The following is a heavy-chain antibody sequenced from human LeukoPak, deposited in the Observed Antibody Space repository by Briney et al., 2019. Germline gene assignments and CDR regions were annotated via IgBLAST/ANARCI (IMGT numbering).Heavy chain of an antibody. D-gene: IGHD6-19*01. CDR3: ARDRWLGIAKGAFDI. V-gene: IGHV4-61*02. CDR2: IYTSGST. J-gene: IGHJ3*02. Sequence: SETLSLTCTVSGSSISSGSYYWSWIRQPAGKGLEWIGRIYTSGSTNYNPSLKSRVTISVDTSKNQFSLKLSSVTAADTAVYYCARDRWLGIAKGAFDIWGQGTMVTVSS. CDR1: GSSISSGSYY.